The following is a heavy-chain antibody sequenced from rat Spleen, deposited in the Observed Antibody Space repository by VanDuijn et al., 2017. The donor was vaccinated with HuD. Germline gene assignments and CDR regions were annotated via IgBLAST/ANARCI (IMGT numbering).Heavy chain of an antibody. J-gene: IGHJ3*01. CDR3: ARDENGYLFAWFAY. CDR1: GFSLTSYN. CDR2: IWNTGGT. Sequence: QVQLKESGPGLVQPSQTLSLTCTVAGFSLTSYNVHWVRQPPGKGLEWMGVIWNTGGTRYNPALKSRLSISKDTSKSQVFLKMNSLQTEDTATYYCARDENGYLFAWFAYWGQGTLVSVSS. D-gene: IGHD1-4*01. V-gene: IGHV2-41*01.